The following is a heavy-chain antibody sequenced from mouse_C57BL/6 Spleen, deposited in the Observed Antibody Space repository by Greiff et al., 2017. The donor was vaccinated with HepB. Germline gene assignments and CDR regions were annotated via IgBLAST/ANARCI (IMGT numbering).Heavy chain of an antibody. V-gene: IGHV1-55*01. J-gene: IGHJ2*01. CDR2: IYPGSGST. Sequence: QVQLQQPGAELVKPGASVKMSCKASGYTFTSYWITWVKQRPGQGLEWIGDIYPGSGSTNYNEKFKSKATLTVDTSSSTAYMQLSSLTSEDSAVDYLASDYGSQRYFDYWGQGTTLTVSS. CDR3: ASDYGSQRYFDY. CDR1: GYTFTSYW. D-gene: IGHD1-1*01.